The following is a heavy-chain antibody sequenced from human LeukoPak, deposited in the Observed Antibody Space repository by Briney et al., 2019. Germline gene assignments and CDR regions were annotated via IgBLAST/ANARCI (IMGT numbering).Heavy chain of an antibody. J-gene: IGHJ3*02. CDR1: GGSISSSSYY. D-gene: IGHD3-22*01. Sequence: PSETLSLTCTVSGGSISSSSYYWGWIRQPPGKGLEWIGSIYYSGSTYYNPSLKSRVTVSVDTSKNQFSLKLSSVTAADTAVYYCARLPRYDSTGYFGDAFEIWGQGTMVTVSS. CDR2: IYYSGST. V-gene: IGHV4-39*01. CDR3: ARLPRYDSTGYFGDAFEI.